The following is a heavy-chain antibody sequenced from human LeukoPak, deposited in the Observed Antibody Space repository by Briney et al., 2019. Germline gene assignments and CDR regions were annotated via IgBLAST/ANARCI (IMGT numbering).Heavy chain of an antibody. CDR2: INHSGST. CDR3: GTGRGYYYMDV. D-gene: IGHD1-1*01. Sequence: SETLSLTCAVYGGSFGGYYWSWIRQPPGKGLEWIGEINHSGSTNYNPSLKSRVTISVDTSKNQFSLKLSSVTAADTAVYYCGTGRGYYYMDVWGKGTTVTVSS. V-gene: IGHV4-34*01. J-gene: IGHJ6*03. CDR1: GGSFGGYY.